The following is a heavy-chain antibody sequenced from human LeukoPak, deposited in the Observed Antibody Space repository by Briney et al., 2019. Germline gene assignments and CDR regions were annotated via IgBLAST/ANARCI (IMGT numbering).Heavy chain of an antibody. CDR1: GGSFSGYY. Sequence: SETLSLTCAVYGGSFSGYYWSWIRQPPGKGLEWIGDINHSGSTNYNPSLKSRVTISVDTSKNQFSLKLSSVTAADTAVYYCARGIVVVPAAISLNRPGARFDYWGQGTLVTVSS. CDR2: INHSGST. D-gene: IGHD2-2*02. V-gene: IGHV4-34*01. J-gene: IGHJ4*02. CDR3: ARGIVVVPAAISLNRPGARFDY.